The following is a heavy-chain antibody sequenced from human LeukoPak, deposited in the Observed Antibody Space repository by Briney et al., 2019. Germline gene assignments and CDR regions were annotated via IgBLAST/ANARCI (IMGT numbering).Heavy chain of an antibody. CDR3: ARHEGLARPFDY. D-gene: IGHD6-19*01. V-gene: IGHV4-59*08. CDR2: IYSTGST. Sequence: SETLSLTCSVSGSSISNYYWSWIRQSPGKGLEWIGYIYSTGSTDYNPSLKSRVTISVETSKNQFPLRLSSVTAADTAVYFCARHEGLARPFDYWGQGTLVPVSS. J-gene: IGHJ4*02. CDR1: GSSISNYY.